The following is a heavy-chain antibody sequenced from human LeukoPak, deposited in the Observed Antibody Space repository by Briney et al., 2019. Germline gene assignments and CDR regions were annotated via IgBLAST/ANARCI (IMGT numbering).Heavy chain of an antibody. D-gene: IGHD5-18*01. J-gene: IGHJ4*02. CDR1: GFTFSSYG. CDR2: ISGSGGST. V-gene: IGHV3-23*01. Sequence: GGSLRLSCAASGFTFSSYGMSWVRQAPGKGLEWVSAISGSGGSTYYADSVKGRFTISRDNSKNTLYLQMNSLRAEDTAVYYCAKDKPEEIYTAMVTWGQGTLVTVSS. CDR3: AKDKPEEIYTAMVT.